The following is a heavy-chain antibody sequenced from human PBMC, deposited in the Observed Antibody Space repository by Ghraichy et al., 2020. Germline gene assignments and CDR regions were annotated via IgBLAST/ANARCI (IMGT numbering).Heavy chain of an antibody. CDR3: ARDISRPGIIRGVIDY. Sequence: GGSLRLSCAASGFTFTNSWMTWVRQAPGKGLEWVANIKPDGSEKYYVGSVKGRFIISRDNAKNSLYLQMNSLRAEDTAVYYCARDISRPGIIRGVIDYWRQGTLVTVSS. CDR2: IKPDGSEK. CDR1: GFTFTNSW. D-gene: IGHD3-10*01. J-gene: IGHJ4*02. V-gene: IGHV3-7*04.